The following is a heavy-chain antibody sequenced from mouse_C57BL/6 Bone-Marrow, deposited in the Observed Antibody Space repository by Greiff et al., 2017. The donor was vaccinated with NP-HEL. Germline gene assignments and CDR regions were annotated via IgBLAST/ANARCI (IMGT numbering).Heavy chain of an antibody. Sequence: VQLQQSGAELVRPGASVKLSCKASGYTFTDYYIKWVKQRTGQGLEWIARIYPGSGNTYYNEKFKGKATLTAEKASSTAYMQLSSLTSEDSAVYICARPADYDVWGTGTTVTVSS. V-gene: IGHV1-76*01. CDR2: IYPGSGNT. CDR1: GYTFTDYY. D-gene: IGHD2-4*01. J-gene: IGHJ1*03. CDR3: ARPADYDV.